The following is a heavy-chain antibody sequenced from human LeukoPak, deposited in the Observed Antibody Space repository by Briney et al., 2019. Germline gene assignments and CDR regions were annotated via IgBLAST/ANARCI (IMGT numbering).Heavy chain of an antibody. Sequence: ASVKVSCKASGYTFTSYGISWVRQAPGQGLEWMGWISAYNGNTNYAQKLQGRVTMTTDTSTSTAYMELRSLRSDDTAVYYCARSTGPRYYYGMDVWGQGTTVTVSS. J-gene: IGHJ6*02. CDR2: ISAYNGNT. CDR3: ARSTGPRYYYGMDV. CDR1: GYTFTSYG. V-gene: IGHV1-18*01. D-gene: IGHD4-11*01.